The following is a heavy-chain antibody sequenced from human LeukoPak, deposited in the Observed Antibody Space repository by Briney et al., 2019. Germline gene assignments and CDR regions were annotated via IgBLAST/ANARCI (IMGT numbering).Heavy chain of an antibody. V-gene: IGHV4-39*01. CDR3: ARAYFSSWYMNWFDP. J-gene: IGHJ5*02. CDR2: IYYSGST. Sequence: PSETLSLTCTVSGGSISSSSYYWGWIRQPPGKGLEWIGFIYYSGSTYYNPSLKSRVTISVDTSKNQFSLRLSSVTAADTAVYYCARAYFSSWYMNWFDPWGQGTLVTVSS. D-gene: IGHD6-13*01. CDR1: GGSISSSSYY.